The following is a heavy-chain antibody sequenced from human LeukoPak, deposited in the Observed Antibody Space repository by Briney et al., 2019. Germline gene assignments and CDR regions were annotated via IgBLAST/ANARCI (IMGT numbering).Heavy chain of an antibody. J-gene: IGHJ6*02. D-gene: IGHD3-3*01. CDR2: IYSGGST. CDR1: GFTVSSNY. Sequence: GGSLRLSCAASGFTVSSNYMSWVRQAPGKGLEWVSVIYSGGSTYYADSVKGRFTISRDNSKNTLYLQMSSLRAEDTAVYYCARHFDFWSGPGYYYGMDVWGQGTTVTVSS. CDR3: ARHFDFWSGPGYYYGMDV. V-gene: IGHV3-66*04.